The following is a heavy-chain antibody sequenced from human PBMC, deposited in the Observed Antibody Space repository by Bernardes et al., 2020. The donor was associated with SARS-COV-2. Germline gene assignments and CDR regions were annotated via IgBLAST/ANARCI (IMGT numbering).Heavy chain of an antibody. Sequence: SEPLSLTCTVSGGSISSGSYYWSWLRQPAGKGLEWIGRIYTSGSTNYNPSLKSRVTISVDTSKNQFSLKLSSVTAADTAVYYCARGRWFGESNFDYWGQGTLVTVSS. D-gene: IGHD3-10*01. J-gene: IGHJ4*02. CDR1: GGSISSGSYY. CDR2: IYTSGST. CDR3: ARGRWFGESNFDY. V-gene: IGHV4-61*02.